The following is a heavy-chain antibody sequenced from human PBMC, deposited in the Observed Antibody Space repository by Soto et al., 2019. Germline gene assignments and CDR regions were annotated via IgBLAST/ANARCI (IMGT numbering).Heavy chain of an antibody. J-gene: IGHJ5*02. CDR1: GGPFSGYY. CDR2: INHSGST. Sequence: PSETLSLTCAVYGGPFSGYYWSWIRQPPGKGLEWIGEINHSGSTNYNPSLKSRVTISVDTSKNQFSLKLSSVTAADTAVYYCARLARKITMVRGALGSVAFDPWGQGTLVTVSS. V-gene: IGHV4-34*01. CDR3: ARLARKITMVRGALGSVAFDP. D-gene: IGHD3-10*01.